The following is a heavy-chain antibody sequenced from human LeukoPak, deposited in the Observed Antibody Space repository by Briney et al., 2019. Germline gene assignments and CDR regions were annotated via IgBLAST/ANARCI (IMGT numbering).Heavy chain of an antibody. D-gene: IGHD4-17*01. CDR2: ISGSGGST. V-gene: IGHV3-23*01. CDR1: GFTFSSYS. J-gene: IGHJ4*02. CDR3: AKAQAPFTYGEWYYFDY. Sequence: GGSLRLSCAASGFTFSSYSMNWVRQAPGKGLEWVSAISGSGGSTYYADSVKGRFTISRDNSKNTLYLQMNSLRAEDTAVYYCAKAQAPFTYGEWYYFDYWGQGTLVTVSS.